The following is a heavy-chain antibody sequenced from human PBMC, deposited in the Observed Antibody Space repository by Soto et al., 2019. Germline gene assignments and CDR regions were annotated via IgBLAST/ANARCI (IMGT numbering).Heavy chain of an antibody. CDR1: GFTVSSNY. CDR2: IYSAGNT. CDR3: VRENYYYGMDV. Sequence: GGSLRLSCAASGFTVSSNYMSWVRQAPGKGLEWISIIYSAGNTYYADSVKGRFTISRDNSKNTLYLQMNSLRAEDTAMYYCVRENYYYGMDVWGQGTAVTVSS. V-gene: IGHV3-66*01. J-gene: IGHJ6*02.